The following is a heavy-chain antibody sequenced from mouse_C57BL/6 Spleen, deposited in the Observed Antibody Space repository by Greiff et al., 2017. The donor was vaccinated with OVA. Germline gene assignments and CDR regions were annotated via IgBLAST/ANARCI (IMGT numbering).Heavy chain of an antibody. Sequence: QVQLQQSGPELVKPGASVKISCKASGYAFSSSWMNWVKQRPGKGLEWIGRIYPGDGATNYNGPFKGKATLTADKSSSTAYMQLSSLTSEDSAVYYCSKSSDYYAMDYGGQGTAGTVSS. J-gene: IGHJ4*01. CDR1: GYAFSSSW. V-gene: IGHV1-82*01. D-gene: IGHD6-1*01. CDR2: IYPGDGAT. CDR3: SKSSDYYAMDY.